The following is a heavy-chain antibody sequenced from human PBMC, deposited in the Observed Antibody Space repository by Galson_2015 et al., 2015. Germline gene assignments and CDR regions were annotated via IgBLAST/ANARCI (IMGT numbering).Heavy chain of an antibody. CDR1: GFTFSTYE. V-gene: IGHV3-48*03. D-gene: IGHD4-23*01. J-gene: IGHJ6*03. CDR3: AKTTVAAGSSWYMDA. CDR2: ITSSGDAI. Sequence: SLRLSCATSGFTFSTYEMNWVRQAPGKGLEWISYITSSGDAIYYADSVKGRFTISRDNAESSLSLQMNSLRAEDTALYYCAKTTVAAGSSWYMDAWGKGTTVTVSS.